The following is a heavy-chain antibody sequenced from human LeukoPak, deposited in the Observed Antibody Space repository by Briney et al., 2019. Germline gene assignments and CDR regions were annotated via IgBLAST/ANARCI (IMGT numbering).Heavy chain of an antibody. D-gene: IGHD3-22*01. J-gene: IGHJ4*02. CDR1: GLTFSNYG. Sequence: GGSLRLSCAASGLTFSNYGMHWVRQAPGKGLEWVAFIRYDGYNKYYADSVKGRFTISRDNSNTLYLQMNSLRPEDTAVYYCAKDWGMVGDSSGSVDYWGQGTLVTVSS. CDR3: AKDWGMVGDSSGSVDY. CDR2: IRYDGYNK. V-gene: IGHV3-30*02.